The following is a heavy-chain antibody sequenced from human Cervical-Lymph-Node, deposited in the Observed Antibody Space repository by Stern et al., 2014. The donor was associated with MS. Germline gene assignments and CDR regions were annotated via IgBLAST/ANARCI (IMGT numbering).Heavy chain of an antibody. CDR2: IYYSGST. CDR1: GGSISSGDYY. CDR3: ARGGEYYDSSGYSLLDY. V-gene: IGHV4-30-4*01. J-gene: IGHJ4*02. Sequence: QLQLQESGPGLVKPSQTLSLTCTVSGGSISSGDYYWRWIRQPPGKGLEWLGSIYYSGSTYYNPSLKSRVTISVDTSKNQFSLKLSSVTAADTAVYYCARGGEYYDSSGYSLLDYWGQGTLVTVSS. D-gene: IGHD3-22*01.